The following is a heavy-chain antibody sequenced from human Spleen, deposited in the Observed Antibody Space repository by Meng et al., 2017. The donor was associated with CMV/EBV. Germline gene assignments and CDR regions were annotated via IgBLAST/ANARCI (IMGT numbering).Heavy chain of an antibody. CDR3: ARIEGYCSTTNCYFGFFDY. V-gene: IGHV5-51*01. J-gene: IGHJ4*02. CDR1: GYYFSNYW. Sequence: GESLKISCKDSGYYFSNYWIGWVRQKPGKGLEWMGIIYPSDSDTRYSPSFQGQVTISADQSINTAYLQWSSLKASHTAVYFCARIEGYCSTTNCYFGFFDYWGQGTLVTVSS. CDR2: IYPSDSDT. D-gene: IGHD2-2*01.